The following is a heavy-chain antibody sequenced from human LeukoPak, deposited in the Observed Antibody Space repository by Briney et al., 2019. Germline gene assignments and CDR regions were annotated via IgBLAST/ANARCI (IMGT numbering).Heavy chain of an antibody. D-gene: IGHD4-4*01. CDR2: MYRGGTT. CDR3: ARGDYNHGYYFDS. Sequence: GGSLRLPCAGSGFTLGDNYMNWGRQAPGKGREGGSAMYRGGTTYYADSVKGRFTVSRDNSKNTLHLQMNSLSPEDSAVYYCARGDYNHGYYFDSWGQGTLVTVSS. J-gene: IGHJ4*02. CDR1: GFTLGDNY. V-gene: IGHV3-66*01.